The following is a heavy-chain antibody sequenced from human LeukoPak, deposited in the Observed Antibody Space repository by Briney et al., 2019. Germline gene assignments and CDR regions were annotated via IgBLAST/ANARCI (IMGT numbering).Heavy chain of an antibody. D-gene: IGHD2-8*02. CDR3: ARAPATNEWRCMDY. CDR1: GFTFSSSA. Sequence: GGSLRLSCAASGFTFSSSATNWVRQAPGKGLEWVANIKQDGSEKRYVDPVKGRFTISRDNAKNSLYLQMNSLRAEDTAVYYCARAPATNEWRCMDYWGQGTLVTVSS. CDR2: IKQDGSEK. V-gene: IGHV3-7*01. J-gene: IGHJ4*02.